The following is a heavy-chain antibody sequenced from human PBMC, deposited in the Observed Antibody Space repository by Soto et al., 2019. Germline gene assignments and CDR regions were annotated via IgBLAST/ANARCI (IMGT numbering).Heavy chain of an antibody. CDR2: IYYSGST. CDR3: ARHTPQLRFSEWLVDAFDI. D-gene: IGHD3-3*01. CDR1: GGSISSSSYY. J-gene: IGHJ3*02. V-gene: IGHV4-39*01. Sequence: PSETLSLTCTVSGGSISSSSYYWGWIRQPPGKGLEWIGSIYYSGSTYCNPSLKSRVTISVDTSKNQFSLKLSSVTAADTAVYYCARHTPQLRFSEWLVDAFDIGGQGKMVTVPS.